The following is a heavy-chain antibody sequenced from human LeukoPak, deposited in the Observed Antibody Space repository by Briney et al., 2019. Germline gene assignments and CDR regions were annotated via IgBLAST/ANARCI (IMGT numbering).Heavy chain of an antibody. J-gene: IGHJ5*02. V-gene: IGHV3-23*01. CDR3: ARVVDYVELVVVVTGGWFDP. Sequence: PGGSLRLSCAASGFNFNNSAMTWVRQAPGKGLEWLSVISGNGGHIYYAASVQGRFTISSDASKRTLYLQMNSLRVEDTALYFCARVVDYVELVVVVTGGWFDPWGQGTQVTVSS. CDR2: ISGNGGHI. CDR1: GFNFNNSA. D-gene: IGHD2-8*02.